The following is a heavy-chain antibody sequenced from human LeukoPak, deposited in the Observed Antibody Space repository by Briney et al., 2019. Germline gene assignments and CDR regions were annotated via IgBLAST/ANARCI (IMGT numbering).Heavy chain of an antibody. J-gene: IGHJ5*02. D-gene: IGHD3-3*01. CDR3: ATRRYYDFLGGHYIHWSAP. Sequence: SETLSLTCAVYGGSFSGYYWSWIRQPPGKGLEWIGEINHSGSTNYNPSLKSRVTISVDTSKNQFSLKLSSVTAADTAVYYCATRRYYDFLGGHYIHWSAPWG. V-gene: IGHV4-34*01. CDR2: INHSGST. CDR1: GGSFSGYY.